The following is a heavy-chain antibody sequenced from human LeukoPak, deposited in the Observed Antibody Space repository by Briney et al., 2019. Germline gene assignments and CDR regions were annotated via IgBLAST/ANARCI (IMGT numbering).Heavy chain of an antibody. J-gene: IGHJ5*02. CDR2: IGTAGDT. CDR1: RFTFSSSD. Sequence: PGGSPRLSCAASRFTFSSSDMHWVRQATRKGLEWVSAIGTAGDTYYPGSVKGPFTISRENAKNSLYLQMSSLRAGDTAVYYCARHRRFNYYPSGSYRGDWFDPWGQGTLVTVSS. D-gene: IGHD3-10*01. V-gene: IGHV3-13*01. CDR3: ARHRRFNYYPSGSYRGDWFDP.